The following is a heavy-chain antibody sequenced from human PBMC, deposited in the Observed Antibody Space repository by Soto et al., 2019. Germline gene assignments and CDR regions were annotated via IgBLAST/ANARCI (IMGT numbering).Heavy chain of an antibody. CDR1: GYTLTELS. J-gene: IGHJ4*02. Sequence: ASVKVSCKVSGYTLTELSMHWVRQAPGKGLEWMGGFDPEDGETIYAQKFQGRVTMTEDTSTDTAYMELSSLRSEDTAMYYCARVSPRDGYSDFDYWGQGTLVTVSS. V-gene: IGHV1-24*01. CDR3: ARVSPRDGYSDFDY. D-gene: IGHD4-4*01. CDR2: FDPEDGET.